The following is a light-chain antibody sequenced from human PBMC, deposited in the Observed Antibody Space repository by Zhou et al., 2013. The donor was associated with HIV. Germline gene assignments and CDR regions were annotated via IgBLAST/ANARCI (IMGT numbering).Light chain of an antibody. CDR2: DTS. CDR1: QSVNSK. J-gene: IGKJ1*01. V-gene: IGKV3-15*01. CDR3: QQYNNWPPTWT. Sequence: EIVMTQSPATLSMSSGERATLSCRASQSVNSKLAWYQQKPGQAPRLLIYDTSTRATGIPARFSGSGSGTDFTLTISSLQSEDFAVYYCQQYNNWPPTWTFGQGTKVEIK.